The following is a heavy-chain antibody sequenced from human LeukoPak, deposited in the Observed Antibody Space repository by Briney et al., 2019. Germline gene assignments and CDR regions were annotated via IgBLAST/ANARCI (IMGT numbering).Heavy chain of an antibody. Sequence: PGGSLRLSCAASRFTFSSYGMHWVRQAPGKGLEWVAFIRYDGSDKYYADSVKGRFTISRDNSKNTLYLQMNSLRAEDTAVYYCAKDTGGSGSYFDYWGQGTLVTVSS. J-gene: IGHJ4*02. CDR3: AKDTGGSGSYFDY. CDR2: IRYDGSDK. V-gene: IGHV3-30*02. CDR1: RFTFSSYG. D-gene: IGHD3-10*01.